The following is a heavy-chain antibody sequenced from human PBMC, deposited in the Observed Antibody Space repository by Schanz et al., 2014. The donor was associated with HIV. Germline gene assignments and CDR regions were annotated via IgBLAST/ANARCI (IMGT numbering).Heavy chain of an antibody. V-gene: IGHV3-21*01. Sequence: EVQLVESGGGLVKPGGSLRLSCAASGFTFNSYSMNWVRQAPGKGLEWVSSISSGSSYIYYADSVKGRFTISRDNSKNTLFLQMNSLRAEDTAVYFCARDVAGCSGTSCYSDAFDIWGQGTLVTVSS. CDR3: ARDVAGCSGTSCYSDAFDI. CDR1: GFTFNSYS. J-gene: IGHJ3*02. CDR2: ISSGSSYI. D-gene: IGHD2-2*01.